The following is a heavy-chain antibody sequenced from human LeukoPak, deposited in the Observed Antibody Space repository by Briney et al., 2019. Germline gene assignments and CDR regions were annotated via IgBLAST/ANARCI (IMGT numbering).Heavy chain of an antibody. CDR1: GFTFSSYS. CDR2: ISSSSSYI. Sequence: GGSLRLSCAASGFTFSSYSMNWVPQAPGKGLVWVSSISSSSSYIYYADSVKGRFTISRDNAKNSLYLQMNSLRGEDTAVYYCARSRLSHNWFDPWGQGTLVTVSS. D-gene: IGHD3-16*02. J-gene: IGHJ5*02. CDR3: ARSRLSHNWFDP. V-gene: IGHV3-21*01.